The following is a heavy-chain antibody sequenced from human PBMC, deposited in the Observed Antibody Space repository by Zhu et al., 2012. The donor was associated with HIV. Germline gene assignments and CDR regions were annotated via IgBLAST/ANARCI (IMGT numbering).Heavy chain of an antibody. Sequence: QVQLQESGPGLVKPSETLSLTCTVSDGSIRSHYWSWIRQPPGKGLEWIGDIYHGGSTNYNPSLKSRVTISVDTSKNQFSLKVRSVTAADTAVYYCARSRQRWLQYYHYGMDVWGQGTTVTVS. CDR2: IYHGGST. CDR1: DGSIRSHY. CDR3: ARSRQRWLQYYHYGMDV. D-gene: IGHD5-24*01. J-gene: IGHJ6*02. V-gene: IGHV4-59*11.